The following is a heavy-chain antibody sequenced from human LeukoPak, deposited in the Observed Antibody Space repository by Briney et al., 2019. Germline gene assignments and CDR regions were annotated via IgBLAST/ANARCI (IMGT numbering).Heavy chain of an antibody. CDR1: GFTFTNSA. J-gene: IGHJ4*02. V-gene: IGHV3-23*01. D-gene: IGHD6-13*01. Sequence: PGGSLRLSCAASGFTFTNSAMSWVRQAPGKGLEWVSTISGSGASTFYADSVKGRFTISRDNSKNTLYLQMNSLRAEDTAVYYCAKDRDSSSHPSDFDYWGQGTLVTVSS. CDR3: AKDRDSSSHPSDFDY. CDR2: ISGSGAST.